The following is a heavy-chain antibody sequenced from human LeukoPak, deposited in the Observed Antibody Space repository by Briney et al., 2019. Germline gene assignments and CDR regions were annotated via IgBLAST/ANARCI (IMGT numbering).Heavy chain of an antibody. CDR1: GFTFSSYG. Sequence: GGSLRLSCAASGFTFSSYGMHWVRQAPGKGLEWVANIKQDGSEKYYVDSVKGRFTISRDNAKNSLYLQMNSLRAEDTAVYYCAREAVYYDSSGYYFQRYYYYYMDVWGKGTTVTISS. V-gene: IGHV3-7*01. CDR3: AREAVYYDSSGYYFQRYYYYYMDV. J-gene: IGHJ6*03. CDR2: IKQDGSEK. D-gene: IGHD3-22*01.